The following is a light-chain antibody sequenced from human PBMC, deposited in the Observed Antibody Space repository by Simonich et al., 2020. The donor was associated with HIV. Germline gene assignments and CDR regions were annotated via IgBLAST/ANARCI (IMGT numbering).Light chain of an antibody. CDR3: QQYYSTPLT. CDR1: QSVLHTSNNKNY. J-gene: IGKJ4*01. CDR2: WAS. V-gene: IGKV4-1*01. Sequence: DIVVTQSPDSLPVSLGERATINCKYSQSVLHTSNNKNYLAWYQQKPGQPPKLIIYWASTREAGVPDRFSGSGSGTLFTLTISSLQAEDVAVYYCQQYYSTPLTFGGGTKVEIK.